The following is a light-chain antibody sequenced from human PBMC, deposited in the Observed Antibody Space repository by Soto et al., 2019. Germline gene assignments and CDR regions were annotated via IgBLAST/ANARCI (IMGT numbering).Light chain of an antibody. Sequence: DIQMTQSPSSVSASVGDRVTITCRASQGIGNWLAWYQQKPGKAPSLLIFGVSNLQGGVPSRFSGSGSGTNFTLTISRLQPEDFATYYCQKDNGFPVTVGPGTKV. CDR3: QKDNGFPVT. CDR1: QGIGNW. V-gene: IGKV1D-12*01. J-gene: IGKJ3*01. CDR2: GVS.